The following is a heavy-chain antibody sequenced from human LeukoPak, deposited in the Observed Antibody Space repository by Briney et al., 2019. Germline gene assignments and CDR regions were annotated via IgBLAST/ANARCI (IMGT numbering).Heavy chain of an antibody. D-gene: IGHD3-22*01. CDR3: ARGQYYYDGSGYYTVYWFDP. J-gene: IGHJ5*02. V-gene: IGHV4-59*01. Sequence: PSETLSLTCTVSGSSISRYYWSWLRQPPGKGLEWIGYIYHSGSTNYSPSLKSRVTMSLDTSRTQFSLNLSSVTAADTAVYYCARGQYYYDGSGYYTVYWFDPWGQGTLVTVSS. CDR1: GSSISRYY. CDR2: IYHSGST.